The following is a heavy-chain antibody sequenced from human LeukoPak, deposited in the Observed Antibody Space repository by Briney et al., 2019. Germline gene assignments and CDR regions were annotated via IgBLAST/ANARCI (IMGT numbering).Heavy chain of an antibody. J-gene: IGHJ4*02. CDR1: GFTLNKHA. Sequence: PGGSLRLSCAASGFTLNKHAMSWVRQAPGEGLEWVSAIIDVGDTYYADSVKGRFTISRDNSKNTLYLQMNSLRAEDTAVYYCARGLTGARDFFDYWGQGTLVTVSS. CDR2: IIDVGDT. D-gene: IGHD1-26*01. V-gene: IGHV3-23*01. CDR3: ARGLTGARDFFDY.